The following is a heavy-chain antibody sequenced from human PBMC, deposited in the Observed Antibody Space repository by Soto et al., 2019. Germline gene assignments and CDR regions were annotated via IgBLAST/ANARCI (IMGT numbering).Heavy chain of an antibody. D-gene: IGHD2-21*01. Sequence: QVQLQESGPGLVKPSETLSLTCTVAGGSLTDHYWNWFRQSPGKGLHWIGYVYYSGGTNYNPSLKSRVTMSVDTYKNQFYLNLRSVTAADTAVYYCARGNDWKSSTFDIWGQGTMVSVSS. CDR3: ARGNDWKSSTFDI. CDR2: VYYSGGT. J-gene: IGHJ3*02. V-gene: IGHV4-59*11. CDR1: GGSLTDHY.